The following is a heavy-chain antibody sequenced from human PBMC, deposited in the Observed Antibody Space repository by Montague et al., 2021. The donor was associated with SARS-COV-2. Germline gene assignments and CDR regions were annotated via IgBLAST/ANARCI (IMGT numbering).Heavy chain of an antibody. CDR1: GGSISSGGYY. D-gene: IGHD4-17*01. CDR3: ARDGRRTTVTPRGVITLHYFGY. J-gene: IGHJ4*02. CDR2: IDYSGST. Sequence: TLSLTCTVSGGSISSGGYYWSWIRQHPGKGLGWIGYIDYSGSTYYNPSLKSRVTISVDTSKNQFSLKLSSVTAADTAVYYCARDGRRTTVTPRGVITLHYFGYWGQGTLVTVSS. V-gene: IGHV4-31*03.